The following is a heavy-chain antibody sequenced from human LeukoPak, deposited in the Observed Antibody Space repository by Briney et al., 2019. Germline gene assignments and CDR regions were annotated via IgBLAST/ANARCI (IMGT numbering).Heavy chain of an antibody. J-gene: IGHJ5*02. Sequence: SETLSLTCTVSGYSISSGYYWGWIRQPPGKGLEWIGSIYHSGSTYYNPSLKSRVTISVDTSKNQFSLKLSSVTAADTAVYYCARDLGPDIVVVRTHTNWFDPWGQGTLVTVSS. V-gene: IGHV4-38-2*02. D-gene: IGHD2-2*01. CDR3: ARDLGPDIVVVRTHTNWFDP. CDR1: GYSISSGYY. CDR2: IYHSGST.